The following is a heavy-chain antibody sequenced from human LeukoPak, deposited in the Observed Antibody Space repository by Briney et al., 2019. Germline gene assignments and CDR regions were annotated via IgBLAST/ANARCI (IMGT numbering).Heavy chain of an antibody. V-gene: IGHV1-8*01. CDR2: MNPNSGNT. CDR1: GYTFTSYD. CDR3: ARGWIMATFGGVIVMPYNWFDP. Sequence: GASVKVSCKASGYTFTSYDINWVRQATGQGLEWMGWMNPNSGNTGYAQKFQGRVTMTRNTSISTAYMELSSLRSEDTAVYYCARGWIMATFGGVIVMPYNWFDPWGQGTLVTVSS. J-gene: IGHJ5*02. D-gene: IGHD3-16*02.